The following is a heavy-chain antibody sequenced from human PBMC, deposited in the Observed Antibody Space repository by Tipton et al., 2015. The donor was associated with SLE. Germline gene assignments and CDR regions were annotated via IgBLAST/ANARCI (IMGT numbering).Heavy chain of an antibody. D-gene: IGHD2-2*01. CDR1: GFTFTNYA. CDR3: ARDRAGHCSRTSCYYWYFDV. Sequence: SLRLSCAASGFTFTNYAMHWVRQAPGKGLEYVSAISSNGSSTYYANSVKGRFTISRDNSKNTLYLQMGSLRPEDAAVYYCARDRAGHCSRTSCYYWYFDVWGRGTLVAVSS. CDR2: ISSNGSST. V-gene: IGHV3-64*01. J-gene: IGHJ2*01.